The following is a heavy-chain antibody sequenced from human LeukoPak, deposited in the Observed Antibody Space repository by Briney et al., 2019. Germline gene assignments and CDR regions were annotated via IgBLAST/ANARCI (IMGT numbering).Heavy chain of an antibody. D-gene: IGHD3-16*01. CDR1: GYTFTTYD. CDR2: MNPNSGNT. CDR3: ARGRGGGRRENWFDP. J-gene: IGHJ5*02. Sequence: GASVKVSCKASGYTFTTYDINWVRQATGQGLEWMGWMNPNSGNTGYAQKFRGRVTMTRNTSISTAYMELSSLRSKDTAVYYCARGRGGGRRENWFDPWGQGTLVTVSS. V-gene: IGHV1-8*01.